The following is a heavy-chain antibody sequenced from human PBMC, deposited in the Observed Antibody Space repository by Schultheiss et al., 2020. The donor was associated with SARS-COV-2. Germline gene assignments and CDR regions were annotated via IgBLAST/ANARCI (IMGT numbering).Heavy chain of an antibody. CDR2: ISGSGGST. J-gene: IGHJ4*02. V-gene: IGHV3-23*01. CDR1: GFTFSSYA. D-gene: IGHD5-24*01. CDR3: AKDKDPGRDGYNFDY. Sequence: GGSLRLSCAASGFTFSSYAMHWVRQAPGKGLEWVSAISGSGGSTYYADSVKGRFTISRDNSKNTLYLQMNSLRAEDTALYYCAKDKDPGRDGYNFDYWGQGTLVTVSS.